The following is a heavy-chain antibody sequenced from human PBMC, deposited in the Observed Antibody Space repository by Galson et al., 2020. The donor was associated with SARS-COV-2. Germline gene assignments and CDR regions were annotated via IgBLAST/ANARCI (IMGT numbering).Heavy chain of an antibody. V-gene: IGHV1-24*01. CDR3: ATDFAIVGDTPPFN. Sequence: GASVKVSCKVSGYTLTELSMHWVRQAPGKGLEWMGGFDPEDGETIYEQKFQGRVTMTEDTSTDTAYMELSSLRSEDTAVYYCATDFAIVGDTPPFNWGQGTLVTVSS. CDR1: GYTLTELS. CDR2: FDPEDGET. D-gene: IGHD1-26*01. J-gene: IGHJ4*02.